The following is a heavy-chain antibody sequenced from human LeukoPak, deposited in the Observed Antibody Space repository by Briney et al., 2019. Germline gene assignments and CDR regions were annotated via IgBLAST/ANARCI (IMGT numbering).Heavy chain of an antibody. V-gene: IGHV3-7*01. Sequence: GGSLRLSCAASGFSSNSYWMSWVRQAPGKGLEWVANIKQDGSDKYYVDSVKGRFTISRDNAKSSLYLQMNSLRTEDTAVYYCARVGGSYYFDYWGQGTLVTVSS. J-gene: IGHJ4*02. D-gene: IGHD3-10*01. CDR2: IKQDGSDK. CDR3: ARVGGSYYFDY. CDR1: GFSSNSYW.